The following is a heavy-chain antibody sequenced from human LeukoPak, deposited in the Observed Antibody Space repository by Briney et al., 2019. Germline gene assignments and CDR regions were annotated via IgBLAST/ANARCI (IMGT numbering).Heavy chain of an antibody. V-gene: IGHV4-34*01. CDR3: ARGAEWDSAFDI. CDR1: GGSFSGYY. Sequence: SETLSLTCAVYGGSFSGYYWSWIRQPPGKGLEWIGYIYHSGSTYYNPSLKSRVTISVDRSKNQFSLKLSSVTAADTAVYYCARGAEWDSAFDIWGQGTMVTVSS. D-gene: IGHD1-26*01. CDR2: IYHSGST. J-gene: IGHJ3*02.